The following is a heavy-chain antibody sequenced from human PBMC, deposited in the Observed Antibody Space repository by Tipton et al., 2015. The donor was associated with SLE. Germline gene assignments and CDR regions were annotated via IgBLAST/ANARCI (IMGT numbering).Heavy chain of an antibody. CDR2: ITGNGVNT. J-gene: IGHJ6*02. Sequence: SLRLSCAAFGFTFDSYVMSWVRQAPERGLEWVSAITGNGVNTYYADSVRGRFTISKDNAKNMVYLQMNSLRAEDTAVYYCARKLGYCSSTSCRSSYYGMDVWGQGTTVTVSS. D-gene: IGHD2-2*01. CDR1: GFTFDSYV. CDR3: ARKLGYCSSTSCRSSYYGMDV. V-gene: IGHV3-23*01.